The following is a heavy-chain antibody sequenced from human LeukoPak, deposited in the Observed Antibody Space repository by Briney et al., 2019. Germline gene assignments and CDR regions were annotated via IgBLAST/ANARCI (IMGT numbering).Heavy chain of an antibody. CDR3: AGGSGWLFGT. J-gene: IGHJ5*02. D-gene: IGHD6-19*01. Sequence: QPGGSLRLSCAASGFTFTKYWMSWVRQAPGKGLEWVANVNENGSEKKYLDSVKGRFTISRDNAKNSLYLQMNSLRVEDTAIYYCAGGSGWLFGTWGQGTLVTVSS. V-gene: IGHV3-7*01. CDR2: VNENGSEK. CDR1: GFTFTKYW.